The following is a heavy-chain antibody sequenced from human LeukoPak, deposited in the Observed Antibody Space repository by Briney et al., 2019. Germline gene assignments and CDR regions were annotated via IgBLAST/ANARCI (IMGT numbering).Heavy chain of an antibody. J-gene: IGHJ4*02. CDR3: ARERGGD. CDR2: ISSSSSYI. V-gene: IGHV3-21*01. Sequence: PGRSLRLSCTASGFTFGDYAMSWVRQAPGKGLEWVSSISSSSSYIYYADSVKGRFTISRDNAKNSLYLQMDSLRAEDTAVYYCARERGGDWGQGTLVTVSS. CDR1: GFTFGDYA.